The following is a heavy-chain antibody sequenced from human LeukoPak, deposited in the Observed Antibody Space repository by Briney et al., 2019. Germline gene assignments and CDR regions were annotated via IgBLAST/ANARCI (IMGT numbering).Heavy chain of an antibody. CDR3: AREQDYGDYAAFDI. J-gene: IGHJ3*02. D-gene: IGHD4-17*01. CDR1: GYSISSGYY. V-gene: IGHV4-38-2*02. CDR2: IYHSGST. Sequence: SETLSLTCSVSGYSISSGYYWGWIRQSPGKGLEWIGSIYHSGSTYYNPSFKSRVTISVDMSKNQFSLRLTSVTAADTAVYYCAREQDYGDYAAFDIWAQGTMVTVSP.